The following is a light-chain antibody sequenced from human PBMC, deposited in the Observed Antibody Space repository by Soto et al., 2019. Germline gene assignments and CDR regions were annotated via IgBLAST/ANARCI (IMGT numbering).Light chain of an antibody. CDR3: SLYTSSSTYV. J-gene: IGLJ1*01. V-gene: IGLV2-18*01. CDR2: EVS. CDR1: SSDVGGYNR. Sequence: QSALTQTASVSGSPGQSITMSCTGTSSDVGGYNRVSWYQQPPGTAPKLMIYEVSNRPSGVPDRFSGSKSGNTASLTISGLQAEDEADYYCSLYTSSSTYVFGTGTKVTVL.